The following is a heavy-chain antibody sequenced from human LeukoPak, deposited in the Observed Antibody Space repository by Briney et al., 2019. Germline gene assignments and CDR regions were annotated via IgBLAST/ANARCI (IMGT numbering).Heavy chain of an antibody. CDR3: VRAYCSSTSCYTRFDY. J-gene: IGHJ4*02. CDR1: GGTFSSYA. D-gene: IGHD2-2*02. CDR2: IIPIFGTA. Sequence: SVKVSCKASGGTFSSYAISWVRRAPGQGLEWMGGIIPIFGTANYAQKFQGRVTITADESTSTAYMELSSLRSEDTAVYYCVRAYCSSTSCYTRFDYWGQGTLATVSS. V-gene: IGHV1-69*13.